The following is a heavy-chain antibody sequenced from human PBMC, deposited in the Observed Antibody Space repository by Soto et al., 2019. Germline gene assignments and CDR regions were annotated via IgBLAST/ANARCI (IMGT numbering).Heavy chain of an antibody. Sequence: EVQLVESGGGLVQPGGSLRLSCAASGFTVSSNYMSWVRQAPGKGLEWVSVIYSGGSTYYADSVKGRFTISRHNSKNTLYLQMNSLRAEDTAVYYCARASGYSRGWPFDYWGQGTLVTVSS. J-gene: IGHJ4*02. D-gene: IGHD6-19*01. CDR3: ARASGYSRGWPFDY. CDR2: IYSGGST. CDR1: GFTVSSNY. V-gene: IGHV3-53*04.